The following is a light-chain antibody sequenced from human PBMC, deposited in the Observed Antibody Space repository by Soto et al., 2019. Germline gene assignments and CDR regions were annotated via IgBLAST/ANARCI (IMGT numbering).Light chain of an antibody. J-gene: IGLJ1*01. V-gene: IGLV2-23*02. CDR2: EVN. CDR1: SGDVGNYNL. CDR3: CSYVGSSTSYV. Sequence: QSVLTQPASVSGSPGQSITISCTGTSGDVGNYNLVSWYQQHSGKAPKLMIYEVNKWPSGVSNRFSGSKSGNTASLTISGLQAEDEADYYCCSYVGSSTSYVFGTGTQLTVL.